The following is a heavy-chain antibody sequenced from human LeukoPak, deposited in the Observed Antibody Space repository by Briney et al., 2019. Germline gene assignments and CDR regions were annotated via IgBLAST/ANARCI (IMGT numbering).Heavy chain of an antibody. CDR3: TRSPHDHNNFYYYMDV. CDR2: ISGSGGST. V-gene: IGHV3-23*01. J-gene: IGHJ6*03. D-gene: IGHD1-1*01. Sequence: PGGSLRLSCAASGFTFSSYAMSWVRQAPGKGLEWVSAISGSGGSTYYADSVKGRFTISRDNAKNTLYLQMNSLRAEDTAVYYCTRSPHDHNNFYYYMDVWGKGTTVTVSS. CDR1: GFTFSSYA.